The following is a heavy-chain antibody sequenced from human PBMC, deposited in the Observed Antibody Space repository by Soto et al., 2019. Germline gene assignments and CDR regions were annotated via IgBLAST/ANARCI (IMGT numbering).Heavy chain of an antibody. CDR3: VRDSGAKLSSS. CDR1: GGTFSSYR. Sequence: SVKVSCKASGGTFSSYRINWVRQAPGQGLEWVGGIVPIYRTADYVQKSQGRVTITADESARTSYMELRSLKSQDTAVYYCVRDSGAKLSSSWGQGTLVTVSS. V-gene: IGHV1-69*13. D-gene: IGHD6-13*01. J-gene: IGHJ4*02. CDR2: IVPIYRTA.